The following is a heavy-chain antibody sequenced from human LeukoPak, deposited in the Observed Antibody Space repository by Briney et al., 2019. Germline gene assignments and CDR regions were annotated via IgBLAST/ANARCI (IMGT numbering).Heavy chain of an antibody. J-gene: IGHJ4*02. V-gene: IGHV4-59*01. Sequence: PSETLSLTCTVSGGSISSYYWSWIRQPPGKGLEWIGYIYYSGTTDYNPSLKSRVTISVDTSKNQFSLKLSSVTAADTAVYYCARGVYIAAAQYGYWGQGTLVTVSS. CDR3: ARGVYIAAAQYGY. CDR1: GGSISSYY. D-gene: IGHD6-13*01. CDR2: IYYSGTT.